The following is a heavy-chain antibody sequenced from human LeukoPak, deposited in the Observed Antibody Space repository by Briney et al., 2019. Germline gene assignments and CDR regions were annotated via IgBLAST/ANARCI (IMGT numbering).Heavy chain of an antibody. CDR2: ISRGSSFI. D-gene: IGHD5-18*01. J-gene: IGHJ4*02. V-gene: IGHV3-21*01. Sequence: PGGSLRLSCVASGFTFTTYTMHWVRQTPGKGLEWVSSISRGSSFIFHGASLKGRFTISRDDAKNSVYLLMESLRAEDTGIYYCARGGRDTAPEAGYWGQGTLVTVFS. CDR1: GFTFTTYT. CDR3: ARGGRDTAPEAGY.